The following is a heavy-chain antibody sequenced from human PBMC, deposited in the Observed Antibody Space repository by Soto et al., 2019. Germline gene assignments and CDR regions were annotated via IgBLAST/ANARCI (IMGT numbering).Heavy chain of an antibody. J-gene: IGHJ5*02. Sequence: GGSLRLSCAASGFTFSNYFMHWVRQAPGKGLEWVAIILYDGINKYYADSVKGRFTISRDNPKNALYLEMNSLRAEDTAVYYCARDVGSYQGFDPWGQGTLVTVSS. CDR1: GFTFSNYF. V-gene: IGHV3-30*03. CDR3: ARDVGSYQGFDP. CDR2: ILYDGINK. D-gene: IGHD3-16*02.